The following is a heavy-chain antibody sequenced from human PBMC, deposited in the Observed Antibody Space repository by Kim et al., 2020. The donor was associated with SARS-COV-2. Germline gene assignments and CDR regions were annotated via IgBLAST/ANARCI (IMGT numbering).Heavy chain of an antibody. J-gene: IGHJ3*02. V-gene: IGHV1-69*13. CDR3: ARESVGYDILTGYPHHGAFDI. D-gene: IGHD3-9*01. CDR1: GGTFSSYA. Sequence: SVKVSCKASGGTFSSYAISWVRQAPGQGLEWMGGIIPIFGTANYAQKFQGRVTITADESTSTAYMELSSLRSEDTAVYYCARESVGYDILTGYPHHGAFDIWGQGTMVTVSS. CDR2: IIPIFGTA.